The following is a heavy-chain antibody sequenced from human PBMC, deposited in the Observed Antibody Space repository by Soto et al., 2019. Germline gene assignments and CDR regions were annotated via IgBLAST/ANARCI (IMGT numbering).Heavy chain of an antibody. CDR2: VHHSWGS. CDR1: GGSISSYY. Sequence: QVQLQESGPGLVKPSETLSLSCTVSGGSISSYYWSWFRQSPGKRMEWIGYVHHSWGSSYNPSLQRRVAISLDTSKSQFSLKVTSVTATDPAVYYCARQGFGPLHGRVDVWGQGTTVTVSS. D-gene: IGHD3-10*01. J-gene: IGHJ6*02. CDR3: ARQGFGPLHGRVDV. V-gene: IGHV4-59*08.